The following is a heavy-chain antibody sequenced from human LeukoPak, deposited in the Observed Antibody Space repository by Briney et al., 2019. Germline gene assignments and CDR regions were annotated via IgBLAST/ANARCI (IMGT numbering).Heavy chain of an antibody. D-gene: IGHD1-1*01. CDR2: IYHSGST. Sequence: KTSETLSLTCTVSGYSISSGFYWGWIRQPPGKGLEWIGSIYHSGSTHYKSSLKSRVTITVDTSKNQFSLKLGSVTAADTAVYYCARIQLTTYYFDYWGQGTLVTVSS. V-gene: IGHV4-38-2*02. CDR3: ARIQLTTYYFDY. CDR1: GYSISSGFY. J-gene: IGHJ4*02.